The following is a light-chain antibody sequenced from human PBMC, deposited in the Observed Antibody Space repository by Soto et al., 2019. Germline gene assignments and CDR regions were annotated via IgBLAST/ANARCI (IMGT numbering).Light chain of an antibody. CDR3: QTWVTGIVV. V-gene: IGLV4-69*01. J-gene: IGLJ2*01. CDR2: RNIDGSH. Sequence: QPVLTQSPSASASLGASVKLTCTLSSGHSSYAIAWHQQQPEKGPRYLMNRNIDGSHSKGDGIPDRFSGSSSGAERYLTISSLQSEDEADYYCQTWVTGIVVFGVGTKLTVL. CDR1: SGHSSYA.